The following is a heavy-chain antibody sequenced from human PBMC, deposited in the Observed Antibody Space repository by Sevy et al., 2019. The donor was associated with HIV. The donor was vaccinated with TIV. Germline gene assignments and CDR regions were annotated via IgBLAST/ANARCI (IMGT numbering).Heavy chain of an antibody. CDR3: AKDPPTHNYYGSSGYFDN. Sequence: GGSLRLSCAASVFTFSSYATSWVRQAPEKGLEWVSVISDSGGNTYYADSVKGRFTISRDNSRNTLYLQMNSLRAEDTAVYYCAKDPPTHNYYGSSGYFDNWGQGTLVTVSS. CDR1: VFTFSSYA. CDR2: ISDSGGNT. V-gene: IGHV3-23*01. J-gene: IGHJ5*02. D-gene: IGHD3-22*01.